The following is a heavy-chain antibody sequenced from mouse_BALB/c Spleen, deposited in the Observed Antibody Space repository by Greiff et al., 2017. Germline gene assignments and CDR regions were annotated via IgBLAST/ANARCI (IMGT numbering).Heavy chain of an antibody. CDR3: ARESPDYFDV. J-gene: IGHJ1*01. V-gene: IGHV5-9-4*01. CDR2: ISSGGSYT. CDR1: GFTFSSYA. Sequence: EVMLVESGGGLVKPGGSLKLSCAASGFTFSSYAMSWVRQSPEKRLEWVAEISSGGSYTYYPDTVTGRFTISRDNAKNTLYLEMSSLRSEDTAMYYCARESPDYFDVWGAGTTVTVSS.